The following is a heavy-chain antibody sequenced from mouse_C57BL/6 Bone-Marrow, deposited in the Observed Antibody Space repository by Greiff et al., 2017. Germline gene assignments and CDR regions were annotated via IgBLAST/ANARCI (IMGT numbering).Heavy chain of an antibody. CDR1: GFTFSDAW. D-gene: IGHD1-1*01. V-gene: IGHV6-6*01. Sequence: EVMLVESGGGLVQPGGSMKLSCAASGFTFSDAWMDWVRQSPEKGLEWVAEIRNKANNHATYYAESVKGRFTISRAASKSSVYLQINSLRAEDTGIYYCTRDSIYYYGSEAMDYWGQGTSVTVSS. CDR2: IRNKANNHAT. CDR3: TRDSIYYYGSEAMDY. J-gene: IGHJ4*01.